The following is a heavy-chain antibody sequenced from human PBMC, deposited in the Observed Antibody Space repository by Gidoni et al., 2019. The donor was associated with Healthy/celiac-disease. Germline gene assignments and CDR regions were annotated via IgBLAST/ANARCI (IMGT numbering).Heavy chain of an antibody. CDR2: ISWDGGST. CDR1: GCTFDDYT. CDR3: AKADYGGHYFDY. J-gene: IGHJ4*02. V-gene: IGHV3-43*01. D-gene: IGHD4-17*01. Sequence: EVQLVESGGVVVQPGGSLRRSCAACGCTFDDYTMHWVRQAPGKGLGWVSLISWDGGSTYYADSVKGRFTISRDNSKNSLYLQMNSLRTEDTALYYCAKADYGGHYFDYWGQGTLVTVSS.